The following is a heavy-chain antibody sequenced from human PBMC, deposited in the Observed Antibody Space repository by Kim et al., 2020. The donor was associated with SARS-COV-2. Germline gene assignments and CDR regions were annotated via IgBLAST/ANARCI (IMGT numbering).Heavy chain of an antibody. V-gene: IGHV3-33*01. J-gene: IGHJ4*02. CDR2: IWYDGSKK. D-gene: IGHD3-22*01. CDR1: GFTFSSYG. CDR3: ARGYYDSSGYYP. Sequence: GGSLRLSCAASGFTFSSYGMHWVRQAPGKGLEWVAVIWYDGSKKYYADSVKGRFTISRGNSKHTLYLQLNSLRAEDTAVYYCARGYYDSSGYYPWGQGT.